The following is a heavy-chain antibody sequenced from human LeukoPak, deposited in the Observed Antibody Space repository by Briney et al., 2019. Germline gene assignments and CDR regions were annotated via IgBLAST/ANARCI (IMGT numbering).Heavy chain of an antibody. D-gene: IGHD3-9*01. CDR1: GFTFSSYA. J-gene: IGHJ4*02. CDR3: ARAASRWYYDTLGYFDY. CDR2: ISGSGGST. V-gene: IGHV3-23*01. Sequence: GGSLRLSCAASGFTFSSYAMSWVRQAPGKGLEWVSAISGSGGSTYYADSVKGRFTISRDNSKNTLYLQMNSLRAEDTAVYYCARAASRWYYDTLGYFDYWGQGTLVTVSS.